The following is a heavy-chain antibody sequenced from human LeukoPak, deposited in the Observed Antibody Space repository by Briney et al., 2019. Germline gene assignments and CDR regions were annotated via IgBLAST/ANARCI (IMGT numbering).Heavy chain of an antibody. CDR3: ARQRHIVAVPGSFDI. CDR1: GYSISSGYY. CDR2: IYHSGTT. J-gene: IGHJ3*02. V-gene: IGHV4-38-2*01. D-gene: IGHD2-2*01. Sequence: SETLSLTCAVSGYSISSGYYWGWVRQPPGKGLEWIGNIYHSGTTYYNPSPKSRVNISVATSKNQFSLKLTSVTAADTAVYYCARQRHIVAVPGSFDIWGQGTMVTVSS.